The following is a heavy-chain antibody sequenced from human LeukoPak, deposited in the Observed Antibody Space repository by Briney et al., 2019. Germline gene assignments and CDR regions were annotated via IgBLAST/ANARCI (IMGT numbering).Heavy chain of an antibody. CDR1: GGSISNYY. J-gene: IGHJ6*03. CDR2: IYYSGST. V-gene: IGHV4-59*08. Sequence: PSETLSLTCTVSGGSISNYYWSWIRQPPGKGLEWIGYIYYSGSTNSNPSLNSRATISIDTSKNQFSLKLSSVTAADTAVYYCASQMLYCSGGSCYSFKKRTYYYYYMDVWGKGTTVTVSS. D-gene: IGHD2-15*01. CDR3: ASQMLYCSGGSCYSFKKRTYYYYYMDV.